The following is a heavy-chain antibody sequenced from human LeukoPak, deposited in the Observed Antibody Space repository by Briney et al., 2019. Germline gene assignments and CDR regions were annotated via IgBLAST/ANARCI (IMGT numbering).Heavy chain of an antibody. Sequence: GRSLRLSCAASGFTFSSYTMHWVRQAPGKGLEWVAVISSDGTNKYYADSVQGRFTISRDNSKNTVYLQMNSLRAEDTAVYYCASSLGYCSGGSCSGLRWDLDSWGQEPWSPSPQ. CDR2: ISSDGTNK. CDR3: ASSLGYCSGGSCSGLRWDLDS. V-gene: IGHV3-30-3*01. J-gene: IGHJ5*01. D-gene: IGHD2-15*01. CDR1: GFTFSSYT.